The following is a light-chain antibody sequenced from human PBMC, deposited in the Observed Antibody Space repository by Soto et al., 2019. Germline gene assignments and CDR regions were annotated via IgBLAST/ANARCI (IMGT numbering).Light chain of an antibody. Sequence: AIQMTQSPSSLSASVGDRVTITCRASQGIRNDLGWYQQKPGKAPKLLIYAASTLQSGVPSRFSGSGSGTKFTLTISSLQPDDFATYYCQQYDSYSATFGQGTKVDIK. J-gene: IGKJ1*01. V-gene: IGKV1-6*01. CDR2: AAS. CDR3: QQYDSYSAT. CDR1: QGIRND.